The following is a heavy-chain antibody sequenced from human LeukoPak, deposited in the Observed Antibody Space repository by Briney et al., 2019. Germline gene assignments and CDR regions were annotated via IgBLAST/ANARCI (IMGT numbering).Heavy chain of an antibody. CDR1: GGTSSNYA. CDR3: ARTLTTSPTSPYYYYYMDV. Sequence: ASVKVSCKTSGGTSSNYAISWVRQAPGQGLEWLGAIIPMYGTGNYAQKFQGRVTISTDESTSTAYMELSSLRSEDTAVFYCARTLTTSPTSPYYYYYMDVWGKGTTVTVSS. CDR2: IIPMYGTG. D-gene: IGHD4-11*01. J-gene: IGHJ6*03. V-gene: IGHV1-69*05.